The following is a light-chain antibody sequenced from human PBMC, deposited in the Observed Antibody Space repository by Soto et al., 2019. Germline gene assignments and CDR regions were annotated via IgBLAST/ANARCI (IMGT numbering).Light chain of an antibody. CDR2: KAS. CDR3: QQYNSYPYT. CDR1: QSISSY. V-gene: IGKV1-5*03. Sequence: DIQMTQSPSSLSASVGDRVTITCRASQSISSYLNWYQQKPGKAPKLLIYKASTLGSGVPSRFSGTGSGTEFTLTISSLQPDDFATYYCQQYNSYPYTFGQGTRLEN. J-gene: IGKJ5*01.